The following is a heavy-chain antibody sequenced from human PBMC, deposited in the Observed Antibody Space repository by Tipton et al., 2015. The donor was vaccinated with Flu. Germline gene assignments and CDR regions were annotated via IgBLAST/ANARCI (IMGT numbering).Heavy chain of an antibody. D-gene: IGHD3-3*01. CDR2: IYYSGST. CDR1: GGSISSYY. Sequence: TLSLTCTVSGGSISSYYWSWIRQPPGKGLEWIGYIYYSGSTNYNPSLKSRVTISVDTSKNQFSLKLSSVTAADTAVYYCARHSTYYDFWSGYYKVDAFDIWGQGTMVTVSS. CDR3: ARHSTYYDFWSGYYKVDAFDI. V-gene: IGHV4-59*08. J-gene: IGHJ3*02.